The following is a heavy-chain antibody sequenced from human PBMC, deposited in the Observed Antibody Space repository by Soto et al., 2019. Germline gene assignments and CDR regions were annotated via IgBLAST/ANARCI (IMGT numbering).Heavy chain of an antibody. CDR2: ISSTSSTK. J-gene: IGHJ6*02. Sequence: PGGSLRLSCAASGFTFSSHAMNWVRQAPGKGLEWVSFISSTSSTKNYADSVKGRFTISRDNAKNSLYLQMSSLRDEDTAVYYCARRITRIRGPYYYYGLDVWGQGTTVTVSS. CDR1: GFTFSSHA. V-gene: IGHV3-48*02. D-gene: IGHD3-10*01. CDR3: ARRITRIRGPYYYYGLDV.